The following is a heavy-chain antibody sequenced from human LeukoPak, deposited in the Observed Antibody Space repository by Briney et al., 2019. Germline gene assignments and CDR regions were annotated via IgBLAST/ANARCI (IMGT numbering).Heavy chain of an antibody. CDR3: ARQPSSWFTSFDS. J-gene: IGHJ4*02. Sequence: PSETLSLTCTVSGGSLSSYVWGWIRQPPGKGLEWIAYIYYSGSTNYNPSLKSRVNISVDTSKNQFSLKLSSVTAADTAVYYCARQPSSWFTSFDSWGQGTLVTVSS. CDR2: IYYSGST. D-gene: IGHD6-13*01. CDR1: GGSLSSYV. V-gene: IGHV4-59*01.